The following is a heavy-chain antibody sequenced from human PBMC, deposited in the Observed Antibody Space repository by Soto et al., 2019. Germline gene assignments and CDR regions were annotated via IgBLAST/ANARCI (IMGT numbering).Heavy chain of an antibody. CDR2: IYPGDSDT. CDR3: ARPDIPTGSSDYYPPFGH. V-gene: IGHV5-51*01. CDR1: GYIFSIYW. Sequence: PGESLKISCKGSGYIFSIYWIGWVRQMPGKGLEWMGIIYPGDSDTRYSPSFQGQVTISVDKSISTAYLQWNSLKASDTAIYYCARPDIPTGSSDYYPPFGHWGQGTLVTVAS. D-gene: IGHD3-22*01. J-gene: IGHJ4*02.